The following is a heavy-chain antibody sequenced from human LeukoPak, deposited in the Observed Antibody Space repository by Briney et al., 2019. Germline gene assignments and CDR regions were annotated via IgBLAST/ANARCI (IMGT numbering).Heavy chain of an antibody. J-gene: IGHJ4*02. CDR3: AREEEDPYDISRYLLF. D-gene: IGHD3-9*01. CDR2: ISSGGSNI. V-gene: IGHV3-11*01. CDR1: GFPLNVYY. Sequence: GGSLRLFCAASGFPLNVYYMSWIRQAPGEGLEWVAYISSGGSNIYYADSVQGRYTISRDNDKNSLYQQMNSLRAEDTAVYYCAREEEDPYDISRYLLFWGQGTLVTVSS.